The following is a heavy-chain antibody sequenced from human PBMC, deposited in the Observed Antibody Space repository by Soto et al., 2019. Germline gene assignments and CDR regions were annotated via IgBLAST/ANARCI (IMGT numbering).Heavy chain of an antibody. CDR1: GYTFTSYD. J-gene: IGHJ6*03. CDR2: MNPNSGNT. Sequence: ASVKVSCKASGYTFTSYDINWVRQATGQGLEWMGWMNPNSGNTGYAQKFQGRVTMTRNTSISTAYMELSSLRSEDTAVYYCARGPPLRFLELLSYPPYYYFMDVSGQGTTDTGSS. D-gene: IGHD3-3*01. V-gene: IGHV1-8*01. CDR3: ARGPPLRFLELLSYPPYYYFMDV.